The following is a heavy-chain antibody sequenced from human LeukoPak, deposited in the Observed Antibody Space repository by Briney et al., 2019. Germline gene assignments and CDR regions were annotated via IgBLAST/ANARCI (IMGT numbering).Heavy chain of an antibody. V-gene: IGHV3-48*03. CDR2: ISSSGSTI. Sequence: GGPLRLSCAASGFTFSSYEMNWVRQAPGKGLEWVSYISSSGSTIYYADSVKGRFTISRDNAKNSLYLQMNSLRAEYTAVYYCAEHGITMIGGVWGKGTTVTISS. J-gene: IGHJ6*04. CDR3: AEHGITMIGGV. CDR1: GFTFSSYE. D-gene: IGHD3-10*02.